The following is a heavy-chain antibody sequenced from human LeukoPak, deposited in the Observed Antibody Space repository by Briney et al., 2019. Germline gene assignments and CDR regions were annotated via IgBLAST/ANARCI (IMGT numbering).Heavy chain of an antibody. V-gene: IGHV1-18*01. CDR2: ISAYNGNT. CDR1: GGTFTSYG. J-gene: IGHJ6*03. CDR3: ARHQDCSSTSCYSSYYYYYMDV. D-gene: IGHD2-2*01. Sequence: ASVKVSCKASGGTFTSYGISWVRQAPGQGLEWMGWISAYNGNTNYAQKLQGRVTMTTDTSTSTAYMELRSLRSDDTAVYYCARHQDCSSTSCYSSYYYYYMDVWGKGTTVTVSS.